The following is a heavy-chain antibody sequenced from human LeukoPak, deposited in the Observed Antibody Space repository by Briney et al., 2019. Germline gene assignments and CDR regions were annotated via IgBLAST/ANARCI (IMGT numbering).Heavy chain of an antibody. V-gene: IGHV5-10-1*01. J-gene: IGHJ4*02. CDR2: IDPSDSYT. Sequence: GESLRISCKGSGYSFTSYWISWVRQMPGKGLEWKGRIDPSDSYTNYSPSFQGHVTISADKSISTAYLQWSSLKASDTAMYYCARHEGYSYDSDYWGQGTLVTVSS. CDR3: ARHEGYSYDSDY. D-gene: IGHD5-18*01. CDR1: GYSFTSYW.